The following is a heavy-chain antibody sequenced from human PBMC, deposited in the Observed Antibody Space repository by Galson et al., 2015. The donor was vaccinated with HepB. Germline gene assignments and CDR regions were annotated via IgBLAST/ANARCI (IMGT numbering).Heavy chain of an antibody. CDR2: ISSSSSYI. J-gene: IGHJ3*01. CDR1: GFIFSDYD. V-gene: IGHV3-11*06. Sequence: SLRLSCAAAGFIFSDYDMSWVRQAPGKGLEWLSYISSSSSYIKFAGSVKDRLTISRDNAKNSLYLRLNSLRVEDTAVYYCAREGTWNIAGGFDLWGQGTMVSVSS. D-gene: IGHD1-1*01. CDR3: AREGTWNIAGGFDL.